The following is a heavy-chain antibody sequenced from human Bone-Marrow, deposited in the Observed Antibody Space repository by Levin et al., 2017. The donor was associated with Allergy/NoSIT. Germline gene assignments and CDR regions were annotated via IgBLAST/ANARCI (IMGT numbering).Heavy chain of an antibody. D-gene: IGHD4-17*01. CDR1: GFTFTTAW. V-gene: IGHV3-15*01. J-gene: IGHJ4*02. CDR2: IKSNTAGGTV. CDR3: AQISTVTT. Sequence: KLGESLKISCAASGFTFTTAWMNWVRQAPGKGLEWVGRIKSNTAGGTVDYAAPVKGRFTISRDDSRNTLYLQMNNLETEDTAIYYCAQISTVTTWGQGTLVTVSS.